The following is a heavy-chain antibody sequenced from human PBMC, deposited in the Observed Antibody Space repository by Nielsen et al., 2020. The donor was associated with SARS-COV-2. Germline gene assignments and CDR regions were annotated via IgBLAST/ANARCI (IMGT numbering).Heavy chain of an antibody. V-gene: IGHV5-10-1*01. J-gene: IGHJ4*02. D-gene: IGHD3-3*01. CDR1: GYSFTSYW. CDR3: ARHGGYDFWSGYYTGLDY. CDR2: IDPSDSYT. Sequence: KVSCKGSGYSFTSYWISWVRQMPGKGLEWMGRIDPSDSYTNYSPSFQGHVTISADKSISTAYLQWSSLKASDTAMYYCARHGGYDFWSGYYTGLDYWGQGTLVTVSS.